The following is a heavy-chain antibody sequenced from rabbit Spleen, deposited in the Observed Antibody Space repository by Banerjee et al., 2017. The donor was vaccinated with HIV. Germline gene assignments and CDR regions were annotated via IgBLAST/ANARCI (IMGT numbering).Heavy chain of an antibody. Sequence: QLVESGGGLVKPGGSLKLSCTASGFTLSSYYMNWVRQAPGKGLEWIGYIDPVFGITYYANWVNGRFSISRENAQNTVFLQMTSLTAADTATYFCARDGAGGSYFALWGPGTLVTVS. CDR1: GFTLSSYY. D-gene: IGHD8-1*01. V-gene: IGHV1S7*01. CDR3: ARDGAGGSYFAL. CDR2: IDPVFGIT. J-gene: IGHJ4*01.